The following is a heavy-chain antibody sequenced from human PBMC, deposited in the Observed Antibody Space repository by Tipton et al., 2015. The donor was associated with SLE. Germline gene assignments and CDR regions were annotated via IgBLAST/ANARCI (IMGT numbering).Heavy chain of an antibody. D-gene: IGHD3-3*01. J-gene: IGHJ5*02. CDR2: IYYSGIT. CDR1: GGSIRGYY. V-gene: IGHV4-59*01. Sequence: TLSLTCTVSGGSIRGYYWNWIRQPPGKGLEWIGYIYYSGITNYNSSFNSRATISADTSKNQFSLRLRSVTASDTAFYYCARGTPFMEWERNWFDPWGQGTLVIVST. CDR3: ARGTPFMEWERNWFDP.